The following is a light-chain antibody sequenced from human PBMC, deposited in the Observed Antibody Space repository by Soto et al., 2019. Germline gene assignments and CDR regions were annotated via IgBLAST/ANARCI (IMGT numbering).Light chain of an antibody. CDR3: QQYNSYSGI. J-gene: IGKJ2*02. Sequence: DIQMTQSPSTLSASVGDRVTITCRASQSISSWLAWYQQKPGKAPKLLIYKASSLESGIPSRFSGSGSGTEFTLTISSLQPDDFATYYCQQYNSYSGIFGQGTKLEIK. CDR1: QSISSW. V-gene: IGKV1-5*03. CDR2: KAS.